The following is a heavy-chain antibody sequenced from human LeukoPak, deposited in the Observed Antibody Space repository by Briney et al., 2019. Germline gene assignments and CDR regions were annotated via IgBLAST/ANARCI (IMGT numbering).Heavy chain of an antibody. D-gene: IGHD6-19*01. CDR1: GFTFSSYW. CDR2: ISGSGGST. Sequence: GGSLRLSCADSGFTFSSYWMSWVRQAPGKGLEWVSAISGSGGSTYYADSVKGRFTISRDNSKNTLYLQMNSLRAEDTAVYYCAKLRYSSGWLDYWGQGTLVTVSS. V-gene: IGHV3-23*01. CDR3: AKLRYSSGWLDY. J-gene: IGHJ4*02.